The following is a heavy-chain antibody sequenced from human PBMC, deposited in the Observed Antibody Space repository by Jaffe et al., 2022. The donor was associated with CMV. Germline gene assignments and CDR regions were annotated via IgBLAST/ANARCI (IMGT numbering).Heavy chain of an antibody. CDR1: GYTLTELS. Sequence: QVQLVQSGAEVKKPGASVKVSCKVSGYTLTELSMHWVRQAPGKGLEWMGGFDPEDGETIYAQKFQGRVTMTEDTSTDTAYMELSSLRSEDTAVYYCATAVEYYDSSGYYGDYWGQGTLVTVSS. J-gene: IGHJ4*02. CDR2: FDPEDGET. CDR3: ATAVEYYDSSGYYGDY. V-gene: IGHV1-24*01. D-gene: IGHD3-22*01.